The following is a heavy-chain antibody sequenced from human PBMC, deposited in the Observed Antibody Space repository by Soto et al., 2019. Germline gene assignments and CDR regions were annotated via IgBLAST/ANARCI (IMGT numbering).Heavy chain of an antibody. V-gene: IGHV3-33*01. Sequence: QVQLVESGGGVVQPGRSLRLSCAASGFTFSSYGMHWVRQVPGKGLEWVAVIWYDGSNKYYADSVKGRFTISRDNSKNTLYLQMNSLRAEDTAVYYCARESDAAMVNWGQGTLVTVSS. D-gene: IGHD5-18*01. CDR2: IWYDGSNK. CDR3: ARESDAAMVN. CDR1: GFTFSSYG. J-gene: IGHJ4*02.